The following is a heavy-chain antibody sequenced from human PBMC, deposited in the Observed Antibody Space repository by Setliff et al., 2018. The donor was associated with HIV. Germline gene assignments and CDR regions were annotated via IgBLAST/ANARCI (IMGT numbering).Heavy chain of an antibody. CDR3: ATQTGFYNSHWYDY. D-gene: IGHD6-13*01. V-gene: IGHV3-30*04. J-gene: IGHJ4*02. CDR1: GFTFRSYA. Sequence: GGSLRLSCAASGFTFRSYAMHWVRQAPGKGLEWVADISHDGSIEDYADSVRGRFTISRDNSKNSVFLQMNSLRAEDTGVYYCATQTGFYNSHWYDYWGQGTMVTVSS. CDR2: ISHDGSIE.